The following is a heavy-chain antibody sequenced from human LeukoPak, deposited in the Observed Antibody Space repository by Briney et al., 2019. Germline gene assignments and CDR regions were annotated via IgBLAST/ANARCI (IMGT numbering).Heavy chain of an antibody. J-gene: IGHJ4*02. V-gene: IGHV3-23*01. CDR2: ISGSGGST. CDR1: GFTFSSYG. CDR3: ARDTQDSSGYYLWATFDY. D-gene: IGHD3-22*01. Sequence: GGSLRLSCAASGFTFSSYGMSWVRQAPGKGLEWVSAISGSGGSTYYADSVKGRFTISRDNSKNTLYLQMNSLRAEDTAVYYCARDTQDSSGYYLWATFDYWGQGTLVTVSS.